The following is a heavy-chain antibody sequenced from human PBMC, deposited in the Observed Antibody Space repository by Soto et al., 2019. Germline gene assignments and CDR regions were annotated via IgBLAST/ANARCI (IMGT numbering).Heavy chain of an antibody. Sequence: SVKVSCKASGGTFSSYTISWVRQAPGQGLEWMGRIIPILGIANYAQKFQGRVTITADKSTSTAYMELSSLRSEDTAVYYCARVALDLIGYCSSTSCGAFDYWGQGTLVTVSS. D-gene: IGHD2-2*01. CDR3: ARVALDLIGYCSSTSCGAFDY. CDR1: GGTFSSYT. CDR2: IIPILGIA. V-gene: IGHV1-69*02. J-gene: IGHJ4*02.